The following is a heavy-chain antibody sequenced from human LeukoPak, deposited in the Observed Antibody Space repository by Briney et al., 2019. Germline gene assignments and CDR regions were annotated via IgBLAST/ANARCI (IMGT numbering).Heavy chain of an antibody. CDR3: ARDSSGWYMKALGVDY. V-gene: IGHV3-48*04. CDR2: ISSSSSTI. Sequence: GGSLRLSCAASGFTFSSYSMNWVRQAPGKGLEWVSYISSSSSTIYYADSVKGRFTISRDNAKNSLYLQMNSLRAEDTAVYYCARDSSGWYMKALGVDYWGQGTLVTVSS. J-gene: IGHJ4*02. D-gene: IGHD6-19*01. CDR1: GFTFSSYS.